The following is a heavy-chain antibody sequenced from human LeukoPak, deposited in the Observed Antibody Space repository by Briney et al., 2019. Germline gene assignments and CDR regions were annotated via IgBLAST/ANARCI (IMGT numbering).Heavy chain of an antibody. V-gene: IGHV4-59*01. CDR3: ARERASSSNDGFDP. Sequence: SEPLSLTCTVSGGSLSSYYWSWTRQPPGKGLEWSGYIYYSESTNYNLSLKSRVTISVDTSKNQFSLKLSSVTAADTAVYYCARERASSSNDGFDPWGQGTLVTVSS. CDR2: IYYSEST. D-gene: IGHD1-1*01. J-gene: IGHJ5*02. CDR1: GGSLSSYY.